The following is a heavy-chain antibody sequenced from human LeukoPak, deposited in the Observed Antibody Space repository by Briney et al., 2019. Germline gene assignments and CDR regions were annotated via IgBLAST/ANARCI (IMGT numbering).Heavy chain of an antibody. J-gene: IGHJ3*02. V-gene: IGHV3-30*02. D-gene: IGHD3-22*01. CDR2: IRYDGSNK. Sequence: GGSLRLSCAASGFTFSSYGMHWVRQAPGKGLEWVAFIRYDGSNKYYADSVKGRFTISRDNSKNTLYLQMNSLRAEDTAVYYCASEYYDRSGAGGTIGAFDIWGQGTMVTVSS. CDR3: ASEYYDRSGAGGTIGAFDI. CDR1: GFTFSSYG.